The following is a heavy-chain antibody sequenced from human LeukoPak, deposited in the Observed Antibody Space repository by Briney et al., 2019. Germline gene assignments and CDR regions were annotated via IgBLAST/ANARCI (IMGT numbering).Heavy chain of an antibody. V-gene: IGHV6-1*01. CDR1: GDSVSSNSAA. D-gene: IGHD6-19*01. CDR3: ARGLSEQWLGLPYYFDY. Sequence: SQTLSLTCAISGDSVSSNSAAWNWIRQSPSRGLEWLGRTYYRSKWYNDYAVSVKSRITINPDTSKNQFPLQLNSVTPEDTAVYYCARGLSEQWLGLPYYFDYWGQGTLVTVSS. CDR2: TYYRSKWYN. J-gene: IGHJ4*02.